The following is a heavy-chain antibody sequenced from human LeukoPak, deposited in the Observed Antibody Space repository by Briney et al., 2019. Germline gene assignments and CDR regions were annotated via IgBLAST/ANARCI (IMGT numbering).Heavy chain of an antibody. D-gene: IGHD2-2*01. V-gene: IGHV3-21*01. CDR2: ISSSSSYI. CDR1: GFTFSSYA. Sequence: TGGSLRLSCAASGFTFSSYAMNWVRQAPGKGLEWVSSISSSSSYIYYADSVKGRFTISRDNAKNSPYLQMNSLRAEDTAVYYCARRPAAMKGEDYWGQGTLVTVSS. CDR3: ARRPAAMKGEDY. J-gene: IGHJ4*02.